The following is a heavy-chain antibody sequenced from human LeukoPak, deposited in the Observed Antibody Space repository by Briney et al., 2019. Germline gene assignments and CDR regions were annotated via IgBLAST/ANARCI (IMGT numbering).Heavy chain of an antibody. V-gene: IGHV4-4*02. Sequence: SETLSLTCAVSGGSISSSNWWSWVRQPPGKGLEWIGEIYHSGSTNYNPSLKSRVTMSVDTSKNQFSLKLSSVTAADTAVYYCARAKRITLIRGVKGIYYMDVWGKGTTVTISS. J-gene: IGHJ6*03. CDR1: GGSISSSNW. D-gene: IGHD3-10*01. CDR2: IYHSGST. CDR3: ARAKRITLIRGVKGIYYMDV.